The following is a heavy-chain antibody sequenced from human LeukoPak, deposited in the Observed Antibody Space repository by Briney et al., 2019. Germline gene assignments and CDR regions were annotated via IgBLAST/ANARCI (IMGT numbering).Heavy chain of an antibody. V-gene: IGHV4-38-2*01. CDR1: GYSISSGYY. D-gene: IGHD3-10*01. CDR3: ARLKAIQYYYASGSYFFDY. CDR2: IYYSGST. Sequence: SETLSLTCAVSGYSISSGYYWGWIRPPPGKGLEWIGSIYYSGSTYYNPSLKSRVTISVDTSRNQFSLQLSSVTAADSAAYYCARLKAIQYYYASGSYFFDYWGQGTLVTVSS. J-gene: IGHJ4*02.